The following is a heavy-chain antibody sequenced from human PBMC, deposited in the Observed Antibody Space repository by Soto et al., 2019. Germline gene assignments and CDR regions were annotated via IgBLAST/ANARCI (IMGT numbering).Heavy chain of an antibody. J-gene: IGHJ4*02. CDR3: ARAPYYYDSSGYYSFDY. D-gene: IGHD3-22*01. V-gene: IGHV1-3*01. CDR2: INAGNGNT. Sequence: ASVKVSCKASGYTFTSYAMHWVRQAPGQRLEWMGWINAGNGNTKYSQKFQGRVTITRDTSASTAYMELSSLRSEDTAVYYCARAPYYYDSSGYYSFDYWGQGTLVTVSS. CDR1: GYTFTSYA.